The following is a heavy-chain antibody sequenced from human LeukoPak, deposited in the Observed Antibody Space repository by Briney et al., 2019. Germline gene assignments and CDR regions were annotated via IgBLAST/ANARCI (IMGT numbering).Heavy chain of an antibody. CDR3: ARLYGTFLEWSPYFDY. CDR2: IYSGGST. J-gene: IGHJ4*02. D-gene: IGHD3-3*02. V-gene: IGHV3-53*04. CDR1: GFTVSSNF. Sequence: GGSLRLSCAASGFTVSSNFMSWVRQAPGKGLEWVSVIYSGGSTYYADPVKGRFTISRHNSKNTLYLQMNSLRAEDTAVYYCARLYGTFLEWSPYFDYWGQGTLVTVSS.